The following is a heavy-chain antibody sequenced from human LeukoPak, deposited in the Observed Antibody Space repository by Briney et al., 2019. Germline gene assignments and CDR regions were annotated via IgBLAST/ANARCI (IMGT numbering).Heavy chain of an antibody. CDR2: IYTSGST. Sequence: SETLSLTCTVSGGSISSGSYYWGWLRQRAGKGLEWIGRIYTSGSTNYNPSLKRRVTMSVDTSKNQFSLKLSSVTAADTAVYYCARDGVSWGQGTLVTVSS. V-gene: IGHV4-61*02. CDR3: ARDGVS. CDR1: GGSISSGSYY. D-gene: IGHD3-10*01. J-gene: IGHJ5*02.